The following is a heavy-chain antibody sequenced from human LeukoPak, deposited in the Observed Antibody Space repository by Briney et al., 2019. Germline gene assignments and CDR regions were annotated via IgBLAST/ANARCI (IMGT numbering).Heavy chain of an antibody. Sequence: GESLKISFKGSGYSFTNYWIVWVRQMPGKGLEWMGFIHPGDSDSRYSPSFQGHVSISADKSVTTAYLQWSSLKASDTAMYYCARGHCSSAGCLPYMDVWGKGTTVTVSS. CDR3: ARGHCSSAGCLPYMDV. D-gene: IGHD2-2*01. V-gene: IGHV5-51*01. CDR2: IHPGDSDS. CDR1: GYSFTNYW. J-gene: IGHJ6*03.